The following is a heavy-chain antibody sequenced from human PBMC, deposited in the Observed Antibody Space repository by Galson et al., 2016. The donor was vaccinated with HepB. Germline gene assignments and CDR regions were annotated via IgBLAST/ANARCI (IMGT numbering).Heavy chain of an antibody. D-gene: IGHD3-22*01. Sequence: SLRLSCAASGFSVRGKYMSWARQAPGKGLEWVLAIFSGDASNYRDPVKGRFTISRDKSKNTLYLQMNNLRAEDTAIYYCEGYSDPFDIWGQGTMVTVSS. CDR2: IFSGDAS. CDR1: GFSVRGKY. CDR3: EGYSDPFDI. J-gene: IGHJ3*02. V-gene: IGHV3-53*01.